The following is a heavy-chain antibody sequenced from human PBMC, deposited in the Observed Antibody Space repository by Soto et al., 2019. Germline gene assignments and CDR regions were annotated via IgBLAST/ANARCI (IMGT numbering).Heavy chain of an antibody. CDR2: INPKSGGT. D-gene: IGHD2-8*01. J-gene: IGHJ6*02. Sequence: ASVKVSCKASGYSFTDYHIHWVRQAPGQGLGWLGRINPKSGGTSTAQKFQGWVTMTTDTSISTASMELTRLTSDDTAIYYCARGDSTDCSNGVCSFFYNRDMDVWGQGTTVTVSS. V-gene: IGHV1-2*04. CDR1: GYSFTDYH. CDR3: ARGDSTDCSNGVCSFFYNRDMDV.